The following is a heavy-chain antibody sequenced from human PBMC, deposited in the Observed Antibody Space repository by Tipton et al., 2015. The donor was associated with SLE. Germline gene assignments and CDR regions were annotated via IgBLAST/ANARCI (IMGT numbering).Heavy chain of an antibody. V-gene: IGHV4-34*01. D-gene: IGHD3-10*01. CDR1: GYTFTSYG. CDR2: INYSGST. CDR3: SRRPQLMYGSRSGFDY. Sequence: QLVQSGAEVKKPGASVKVSCKASGYTFTSYGISWIRQSPGKGLEWIGEINYSGSTKYNPSLKSRVTISVDTSKNQFSRNLDSVAAADTAVYYCSRRPQLMYGSRSGFDYWGQGILVTVSS. J-gene: IGHJ4*02.